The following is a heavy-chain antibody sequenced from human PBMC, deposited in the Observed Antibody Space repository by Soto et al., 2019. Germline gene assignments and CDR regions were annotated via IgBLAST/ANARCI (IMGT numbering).Heavy chain of an antibody. V-gene: IGHV1-3*01. CDR3: ARRHYYYDSSGYYEYYGMDV. CDR2: INAGNGNT. D-gene: IGHD3-22*01. Sequence: QVQLVQSGAEVKKPGASVKVSCKASGYTFTSYAMHWVRQAPGQRLEWMGWINAGNGNTKYSQKFQGRVTITRDTSASTAYMELSSLRSEDTAVYYCARRHYYYDSSGYYEYYGMDVWGQGTTVTVSS. CDR1: GYTFTSYA. J-gene: IGHJ6*02.